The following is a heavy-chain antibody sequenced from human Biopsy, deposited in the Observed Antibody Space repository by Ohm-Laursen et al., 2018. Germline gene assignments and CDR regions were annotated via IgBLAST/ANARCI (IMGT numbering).Heavy chain of an antibody. CDR3: AKEPFDSSGYYSDY. V-gene: IGHV3-23*01. Sequence: GSLRLSCAASGFDFSDYSMSWVRQAPGKGLEWVSSISGSGGGTHYADSVKGRFTISRGNSKNTLYLQMNSLRADDTAVYYCAKEPFDSSGYYSDYWGQGTLGTVSS. D-gene: IGHD3-22*01. CDR2: ISGSGGGT. J-gene: IGHJ4*02. CDR1: GFDFSDYS.